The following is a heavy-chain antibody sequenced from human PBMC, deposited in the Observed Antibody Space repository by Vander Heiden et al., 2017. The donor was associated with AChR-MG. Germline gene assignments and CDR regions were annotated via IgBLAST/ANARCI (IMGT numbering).Heavy chain of an antibody. CDR2: ISSSRSTI. V-gene: IGHV3-48*01. D-gene: IGHD3-3*01. J-gene: IGHJ5*02. Sequence: EVQLVESGGGLVQPGGSLSLSCAASGFTFSSYTMNWGRQGPGKGLEWVSYISSSRSTIYYADSVKGRFTISRDNAKNSLYLQMNSLRAEDTAVYYCAREDYDFWSGYHGNWFDPWCQGTLVTVSS. CDR1: GFTFSSYT. CDR3: AREDYDFWSGYHGNWFDP.